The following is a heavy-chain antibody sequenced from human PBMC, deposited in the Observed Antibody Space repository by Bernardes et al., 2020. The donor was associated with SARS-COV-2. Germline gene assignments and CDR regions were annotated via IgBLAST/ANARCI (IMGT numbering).Heavy chain of an antibody. CDR2: INHSENT. J-gene: IGHJ4*01. D-gene: IGHD3-22*01. CDR3: ARAAYDAGGYYGLDY. V-gene: IGHV4-34*01. CDR1: GGFFSDYY. Sequence: LSLTCAVYGGFFSDYYWTWIRQSPGKGLEWIAEINHSENTNYNPSLRSRVTISVDTSKNQFSLELRSVTAADTAVYYCARAAYDAGGYYGLDYWG.